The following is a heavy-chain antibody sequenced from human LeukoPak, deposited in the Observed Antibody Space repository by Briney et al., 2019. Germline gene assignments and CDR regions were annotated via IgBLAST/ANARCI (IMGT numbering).Heavy chain of an antibody. V-gene: IGHV4-59*11. J-gene: IGHJ6*03. CDR3: ARGISGTTYNYYYYMDV. Sequence: SETLSLTCTVSGVSISSHYWSWIRQPPGKGLEWIGYIYYSGSTNYNPSLKSRVTISVDTSKNQFSLKLNSVTAADTAVYYCARGISGTTYNYYYYMDVWGKGTTVTVSS. CDR1: GVSISSHY. D-gene: IGHD1-7*01. CDR2: IYYSGST.